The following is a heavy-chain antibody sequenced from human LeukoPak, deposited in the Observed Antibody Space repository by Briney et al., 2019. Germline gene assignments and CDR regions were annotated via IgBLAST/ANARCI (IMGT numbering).Heavy chain of an antibody. J-gene: IGHJ4*02. Sequence: GGSLRLSCGASGFTFSNYAMSWVRQAPGKGLEWVSGINDNGSTRFYAASVKGRFTSSRDNPKNTLYLRMNGLRVEDTAVYYCAKDMQTWPRFPDYWGQGTLVTVSS. D-gene: IGHD5-12*01. CDR2: INDNGSTR. CDR3: AKDMQTWPRFPDY. V-gene: IGHV3-23*01. CDR1: GFTFSNYA.